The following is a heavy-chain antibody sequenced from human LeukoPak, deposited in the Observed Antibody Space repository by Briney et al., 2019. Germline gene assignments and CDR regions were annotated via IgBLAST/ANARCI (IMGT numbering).Heavy chain of an antibody. V-gene: IGHV3-23*01. CDR3: ASRQTTIFYMDV. D-gene: IGHD3-3*01. J-gene: IGHJ6*03. Sequence: GGSLRLSCAASGLSFSSYAMTWVRQAPGKGLEWVSSISGSGGSTYYADSVKGRFTISRGNSKNTLYLQMSSLRAEDTALYYCASRQTTIFYMDVWGKGTTVTVSS. CDR2: ISGSGGST. CDR1: GLSFSSYA.